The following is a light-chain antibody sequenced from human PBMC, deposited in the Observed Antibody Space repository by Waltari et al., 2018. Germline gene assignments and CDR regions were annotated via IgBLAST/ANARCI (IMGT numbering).Light chain of an antibody. CDR2: QDS. CDR3: QAWDSSTVV. V-gene: IGLV3-1*01. CDR1: KWGDKY. Sequence: SYELTQPPSVSVSPGQTASITCSGDKWGDKYACWYQQKPGQSPVLVIYQDSKRPSGIPARFSGSNSGNTATLTISGTQAMDEADYYCQAWDSSTVVFGGGTKLTVL. J-gene: IGLJ2*01.